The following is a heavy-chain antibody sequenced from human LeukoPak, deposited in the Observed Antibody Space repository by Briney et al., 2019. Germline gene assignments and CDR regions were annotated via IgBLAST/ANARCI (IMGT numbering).Heavy chain of an antibody. CDR3: ARDMAPDYYDSSGYQVGFDY. CDR1: GDSVSSNSAA. J-gene: IGHJ4*02. D-gene: IGHD3-22*01. Sequence: SQTLSLTCAISGDSVSSNSAAWNWIRQSPSRGLEWLGRTYYRSKGYNDYAVSVKSRITINPDTSKNQFSLQLNSVTPEDTAVYYCARDMAPDYYDSSGYQVGFDYWGQGTLVTVSS. CDR2: TYYRSKGYN. V-gene: IGHV6-1*01.